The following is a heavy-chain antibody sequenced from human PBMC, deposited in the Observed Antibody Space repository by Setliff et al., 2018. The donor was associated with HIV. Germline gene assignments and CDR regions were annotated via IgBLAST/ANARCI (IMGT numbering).Heavy chain of an antibody. D-gene: IGHD3-22*01. CDR3: ARFANPSQIVVIMPPDY. Sequence: GASVKVSCKASGYSFNSYGISWVRQAPGQGLEWMGWINTYNGNRHYAQNHQGRVTMTTDTSTSTAYMGLRSLRSDETAVCYCARFANPSQIVVIMPPDYLGQGTLVTVSS. CDR2: INTYNGNR. V-gene: IGHV1-18*01. CDR1: GYSFNSYG. J-gene: IGHJ4*02.